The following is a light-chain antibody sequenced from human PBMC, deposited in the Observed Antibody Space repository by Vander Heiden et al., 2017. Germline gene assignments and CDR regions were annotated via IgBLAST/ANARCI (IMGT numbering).Light chain of an antibody. CDR2: KRR. CDR1: VLAKKKY. J-gene: IGLJ2*01. V-gene: IGLV3-27*01. CDR3: SSAADNKGV. Sequence: SYALTQSSSVSVSPGQTARSTCSGDVLAKKKYARRSPHKPGPHRRLDSYKRRERPSVIPERFSGSSSGTTVTLTIGGAQVEDEADYYCSSAADNKGVFGGGTKLTVL.